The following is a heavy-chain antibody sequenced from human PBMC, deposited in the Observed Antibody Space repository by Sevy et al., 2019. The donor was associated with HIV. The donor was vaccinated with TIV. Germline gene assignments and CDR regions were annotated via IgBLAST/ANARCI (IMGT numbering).Heavy chain of an antibody. V-gene: IGHV3-21*01. Sequence: GGSLRLSCAASGFTFSSYSMNWVRQAPGKGLEWVSSISSSSSYIYYADSVKGRFTISRDNAKNSLYLQMNSLRAEDTAVYYCARDTQYYDFWSGYYTGYYYYGMDVWGQGTTVTVSS. CDR3: ARDTQYYDFWSGYYTGYYYYGMDV. CDR2: ISSSSSYI. J-gene: IGHJ6*02. CDR1: GFTFSSYS. D-gene: IGHD3-3*01.